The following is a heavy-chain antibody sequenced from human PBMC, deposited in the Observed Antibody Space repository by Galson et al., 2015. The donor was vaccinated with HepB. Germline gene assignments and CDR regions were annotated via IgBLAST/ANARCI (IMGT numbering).Heavy chain of an antibody. V-gene: IGHV3-23*01. CDR2: ISGSGGST. CDR3: AKDRKGGLRPSYYFDY. D-gene: IGHD4-17*01. J-gene: IGHJ4*02. Sequence: SLRLSCAASGFTFSSYAMSWVRQAPGKGLEWVSAISGSGGSTYYADSVKGRFTISRDNAKNTLYLQMNSLRDEDTAVYYCAKDRKGGLRPSYYFDYWGQGTLVTVSS. CDR1: GFTFSSYA.